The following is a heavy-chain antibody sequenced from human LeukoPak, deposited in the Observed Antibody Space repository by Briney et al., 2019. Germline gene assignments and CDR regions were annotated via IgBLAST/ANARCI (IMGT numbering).Heavy chain of an antibody. CDR3: ARDLGDHLYSLDY. CDR2: INAGNGNT. D-gene: IGHD2-21*02. J-gene: IGHJ4*02. V-gene: IGHV1-3*01. CDR1: GYTFTSYA. Sequence: ASVKVSCKASGYTFTSYAMHWVRQASGQRLEWMGWINAGNGNTKYSQKFQGRVTITGDTSASTAYMELSSLRSEDTAVYYCARDLGDHLYSLDYWGQGTLVTVSS.